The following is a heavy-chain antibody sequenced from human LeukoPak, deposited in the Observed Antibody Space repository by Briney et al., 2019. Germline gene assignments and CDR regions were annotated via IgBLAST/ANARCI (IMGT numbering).Heavy chain of an antibody. D-gene: IGHD3-9*01. CDR3: GKTDIYFNPIDY. CDR1: GVSISSSEW. Sequence: SGTLSLTCAVSGVSISSSEWWIWVRQPPGRGLEWIGEIHRDGRTRYNPSLKSRVTMSIDYSKNQFSLKVSSVTAADTAIYYCGKTDIYFNPIDYWGPGSLVTVTS. CDR2: IHRDGRT. J-gene: IGHJ4*02. V-gene: IGHV4-4*02.